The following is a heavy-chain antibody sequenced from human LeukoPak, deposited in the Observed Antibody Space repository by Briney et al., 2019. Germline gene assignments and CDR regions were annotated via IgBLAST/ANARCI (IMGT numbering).Heavy chain of an antibody. CDR1: GDSVSSNSAA. CDR3: ARAFLRSGGWATYWFDP. V-gene: IGHV6-1*01. D-gene: IGHD6-19*01. J-gene: IGHJ5*02. CDR2: TYYRSKWYN. Sequence: SQTLSLTCAISGDSVSSNSAAWNWIRQSPSRGLEWLGRTYYRSKWYNDYAVSVKSRITINPDTSKNQFSLQLNSVTPEDTAVYYCARAFLRSGGWATYWFDPWGQGTLVTVSS.